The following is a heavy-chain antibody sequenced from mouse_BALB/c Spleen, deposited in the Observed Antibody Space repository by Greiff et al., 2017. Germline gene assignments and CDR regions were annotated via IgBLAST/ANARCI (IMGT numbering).Heavy chain of an antibody. V-gene: IGHV1-80*01. D-gene: IGHD2-4*01. CDR3: ARSTMITTEYFDV. CDR1: GYAFSSYW. J-gene: IGHJ1*01. CDR2: IYPGDGDT. Sequence: VQLQQSGAELVRPGSSVKISCKASGYAFSSYWMNWVKQRPGQGLEWIGQIYPGDGDTNYNGKFKGKATLTADKSSSTAYMQLSSLTSEDSAVYFCARSTMITTEYFDVWGAGTTVTVSS.